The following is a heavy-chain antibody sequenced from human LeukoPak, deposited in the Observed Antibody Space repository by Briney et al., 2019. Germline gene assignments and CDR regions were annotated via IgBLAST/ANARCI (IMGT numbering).Heavy chain of an antibody. V-gene: IGHV3-7*03. CDR2: IKQDGSEK. Sequence: GGSLRLSCAASGFTFSSYWMSWVRQAPGKGLEWVANIKQDGSEKYYVDSVKGRFTISRDNAKNSLYLQMNSLRPEDTALYYCAKTLGGTLYNAFDVWGQGTKVTVSS. CDR3: AKTLGGTLYNAFDV. CDR1: GFTFSSYW. J-gene: IGHJ3*01. D-gene: IGHD1-26*01.